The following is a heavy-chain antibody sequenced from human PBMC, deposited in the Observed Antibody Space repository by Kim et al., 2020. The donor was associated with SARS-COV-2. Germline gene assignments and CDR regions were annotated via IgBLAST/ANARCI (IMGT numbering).Heavy chain of an antibody. CDR1: GFTFDDYA. CDR3: AKDKWAVAGTVFDY. J-gene: IGHJ4*02. D-gene: IGHD6-19*01. CDR2: ISWNSGSI. Sequence: GGSLRLSCAASGFTFDDYAMHWVRQAPGKGLEWVSGISWNSGSIGYADSVKGRFTISRDNAKNSLYLQMNSLRAEDTALYYCAKDKWAVAGTVFDYWGQGTLVTISS. V-gene: IGHV3-9*01.